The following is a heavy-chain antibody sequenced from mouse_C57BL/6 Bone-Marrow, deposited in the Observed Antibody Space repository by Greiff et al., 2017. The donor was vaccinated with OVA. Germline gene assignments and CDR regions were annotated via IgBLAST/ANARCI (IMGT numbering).Heavy chain of an antibody. CDR3: AREGWLLRWFAY. CDR1: GYSITSGYY. Sequence: DVKLQESGPGLVKPSQSLSLTCSVTGYSITSGYYWNWIRQFPGNKLEWMGYISYDGSNNYNPSLKNRISITRDTSKNQFFLKLNSVTTEDTATYYCAREGWLLRWFAYWGQGTLVTVSA. V-gene: IGHV3-6*01. J-gene: IGHJ3*01. D-gene: IGHD2-3*01. CDR2: ISYDGSN.